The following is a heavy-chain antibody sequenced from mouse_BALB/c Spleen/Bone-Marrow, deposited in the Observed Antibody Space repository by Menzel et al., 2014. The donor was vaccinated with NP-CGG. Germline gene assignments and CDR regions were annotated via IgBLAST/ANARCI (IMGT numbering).Heavy chain of an antibody. CDR1: GFTFSSYY. Sequence: SGGGLVKLGGSLKLSCAASGFTFSSYYMSWVRQTPEKRLELVATINTNGGTTYYPDTVKGRFTISRDNAKNTLYLQMSSLKSEDTALYYCIRHTAAWYFDVWGAGTRSPSPQ. J-gene: IGHJ1*01. CDR3: IRHTAAWYFDV. CDR2: INTNGGTT. D-gene: IGHD1-2*01. V-gene: IGHV5-6-2*01.